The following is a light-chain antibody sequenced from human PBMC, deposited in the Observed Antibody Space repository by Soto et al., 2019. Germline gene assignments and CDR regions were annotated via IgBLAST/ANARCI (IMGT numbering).Light chain of an antibody. CDR2: ASF. V-gene: IGKV1-17*01. CDR3: LQHNSYPYT. Sequence: DIQMTQSPSSLSASVGDTVTITCRASQGIRXDLGWYQQKPGKAPKRLIYASFNLQSGVPSRFSGSGSGTKFTLTISSLQPEDFATYYCLQHNSYPYTFGRGTRLEIK. CDR1: QGIRXD. J-gene: IGKJ2*01.